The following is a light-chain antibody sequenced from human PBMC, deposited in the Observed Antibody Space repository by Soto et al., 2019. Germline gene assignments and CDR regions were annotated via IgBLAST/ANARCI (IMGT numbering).Light chain of an antibody. CDR3: GTWDSNPSARHV. CDR2: ENN. Sequence: QSVLTQPPSVSAAPGQKVTISCSGSSSNIGNNYVSWYQQLPGTAPKLLIYENNKRPSGIPDRFSGSKSGTSATLGITGLQTGDESDYYPGTWDSNPSARHVFGPGTEVTV. J-gene: IGLJ1*01. CDR1: SSNIGNNY. V-gene: IGLV1-51*02.